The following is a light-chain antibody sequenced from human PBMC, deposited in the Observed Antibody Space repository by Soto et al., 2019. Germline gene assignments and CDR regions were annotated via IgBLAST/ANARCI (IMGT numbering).Light chain of an antibody. CDR2: DAS. CDR3: QQYSTYSGT. V-gene: IGKV1-5*01. Sequence: GDRVPITCRASQTITTWLAWYQQKPGKAPKLLIYDASTLESGVPSRFSGSGFGTEFSLTISSLQPDDSATYYCQQYSTYSGTFGQGTKVDIK. J-gene: IGKJ1*01. CDR1: QTITTW.